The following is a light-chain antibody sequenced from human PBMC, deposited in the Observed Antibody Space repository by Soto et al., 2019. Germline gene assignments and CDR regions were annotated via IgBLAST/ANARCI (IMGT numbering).Light chain of an antibody. CDR2: DAS. CDR1: QSIGNW. J-gene: IGKJ1*01. Sequence: DIQMTQSPSSLSASVGDRVTITCRASQSIGNWLAWYQQKPGKAPNLLIYDASTLENGVPSRFSGSASGTDFTLTISSLQPYDFATYYGQQYKSYSPRTFGQGTKVDIK. V-gene: IGKV1-5*01. CDR3: QQYKSYSPRT.